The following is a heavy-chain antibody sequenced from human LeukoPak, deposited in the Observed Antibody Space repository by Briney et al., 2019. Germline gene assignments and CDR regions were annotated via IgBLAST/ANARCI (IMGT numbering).Heavy chain of an antibody. CDR2: IHSDESNG. D-gene: IGHD5-24*01. V-gene: IGHV3-30*02. Sequence: GGSLRPSCAASGSTFSSYAMSWVRQAPGKGLEWVAFIHSDESNGFYVDSVKGRFTISRDNSKNTLYLQMNSLRAEDTAVYYCAKGGDGYNYGSYFDYWGQGTLVTVSS. CDR3: AKGGDGYNYGSYFDY. CDR1: GSTFSSYA. J-gene: IGHJ4*02.